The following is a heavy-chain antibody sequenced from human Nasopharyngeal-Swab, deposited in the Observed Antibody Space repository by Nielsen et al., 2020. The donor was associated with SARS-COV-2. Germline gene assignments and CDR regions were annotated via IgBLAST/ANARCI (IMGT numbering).Heavy chain of an antibody. CDR3: ARSADIVLMVYAIPRGPFDY. CDR1: GFTFSSYS. D-gene: IGHD2-8*01. J-gene: IGHJ4*02. CDR2: ISSSSSTI. V-gene: IGHV3-48*02. Sequence: GESLKISCAASGFTFSSYSMNWVCQAPGKGLEWVSYISSSSSTIYYADSVKGRFTISRDNAKNSLYLQMNSLRDEDTAVYYCARSADIVLMVYAIPRGPFDYWGQGTLVTVSS.